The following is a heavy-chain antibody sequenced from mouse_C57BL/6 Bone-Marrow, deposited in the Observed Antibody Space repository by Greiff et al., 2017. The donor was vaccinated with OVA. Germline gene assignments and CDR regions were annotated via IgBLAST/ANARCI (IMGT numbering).Heavy chain of an antibody. D-gene: IGHD3-3*01. V-gene: IGHV1-76*01. CDR2: IYPGSGNT. J-gene: IGHJ4*01. CDR3: ARSRRMDY. Sequence: VKLMESGAELVRPGASVKLSCKASGYTFTDYYINWVKQRPGQGLEWIARIYPGSGNTYYNEKFKGKATLTAEKSSSTAYMQLSSLTSEDSAVYFCARSRRMDYWGQGTSVTVSS. CDR1: GYTFTDYY.